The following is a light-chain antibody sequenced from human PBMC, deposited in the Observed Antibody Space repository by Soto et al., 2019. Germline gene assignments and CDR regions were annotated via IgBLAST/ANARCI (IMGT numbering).Light chain of an antibody. CDR1: LNVNSY. CDR3: QQRKYWPPIT. Sequence: VLTQSPATLSLSPGXRATLSCRASLNVNSYLAWYQQKPGQAPRLLIYDASNRAAGIPARFSGSGSGTDFTLTICSLEPEDFAIYYCQQRKYWPPITFGQGTRLEIK. J-gene: IGKJ5*01. CDR2: DAS. V-gene: IGKV3-11*01.